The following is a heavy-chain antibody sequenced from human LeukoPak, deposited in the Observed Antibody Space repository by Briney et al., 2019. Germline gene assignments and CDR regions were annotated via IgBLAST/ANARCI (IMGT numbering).Heavy chain of an antibody. CDR3: ARHGGGHTRMDY. J-gene: IGHJ4*02. V-gene: IGHV5-51*01. CDR1: GYNFAIFW. D-gene: IGHD1-26*01. Sequence: GESLKTSCRGSGYNFAIFWIGWGRQLPGKGLEWMGIIYPGDSDTRYIPSFQGQVTISAGKSITTAYLEWSSLKAWDTAMYYCARHGGGHTRMDYWGQGTLVTVS. CDR2: IYPGDSDT.